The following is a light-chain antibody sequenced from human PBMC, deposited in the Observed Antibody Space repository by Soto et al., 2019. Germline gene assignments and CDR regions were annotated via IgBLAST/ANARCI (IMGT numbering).Light chain of an antibody. CDR2: DSS. CDR3: LQYAWSPLT. Sequence: SVLTQSPGTLSLSPGERATLSCRASQTVPTSYLAWYQQRHGQAPRLLIYDSSNRATDIPDRFSGSESGTYFTLTISHLEPEDFAVYYCLQYAWSPLTFGQGTRLELK. V-gene: IGKV3-20*01. CDR1: QTVPTSY. J-gene: IGKJ5*01.